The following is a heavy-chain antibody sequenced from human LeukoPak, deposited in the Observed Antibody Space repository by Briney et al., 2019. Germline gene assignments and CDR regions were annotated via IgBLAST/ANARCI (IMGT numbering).Heavy chain of an antibody. CDR1: GFTFNSYA. V-gene: IGHV3-33*06. CDR3: AKDWATWKPKFIDY. Sequence: PGGSLRLSCAASGFTFNSYAMHWVRQAPGKGLEWVAVIWYEGSNKYYADSVKGRFTISRDNSKNTLFLQMNSLRAEDTAFYYCAKDWATWKPKFIDYGGRGTLVTVSP. D-gene: IGHD5-24*01. CDR2: IWYEGSNK. J-gene: IGHJ4*02.